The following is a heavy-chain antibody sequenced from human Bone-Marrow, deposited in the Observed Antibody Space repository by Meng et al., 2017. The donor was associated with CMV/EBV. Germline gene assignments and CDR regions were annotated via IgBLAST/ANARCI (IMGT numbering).Heavy chain of an antibody. Sequence: GESLKISCAASGFTFSSYSMNWVRQAPGKGLEWVSSISSSSSYIYYADSVKGRFTISRDNAKNSLYLQMNSLRAEDTAVYYCARDRRYCSSTSCYTGRYHYYGMDVWGQGTTVTVSS. V-gene: IGHV3-21*01. J-gene: IGHJ6*02. CDR3: ARDRRYCSSTSCYTGRYHYYGMDV. CDR1: GFTFSSYS. CDR2: ISSSSSYI. D-gene: IGHD2-2*02.